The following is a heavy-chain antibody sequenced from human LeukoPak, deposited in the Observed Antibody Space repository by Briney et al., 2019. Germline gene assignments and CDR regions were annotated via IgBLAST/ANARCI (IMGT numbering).Heavy chain of an antibody. D-gene: IGHD5/OR15-5a*01. Sequence: SSVKVSCKTSGYIFTDYSINWVRQAPGERLEWMGWINVGNGNTKYSQKFQGRVTITRDRSASTAYLELSSLRSEDTALYYCARGRWSTTTASCYFDSWGQGTLVTVS. V-gene: IGHV1-3*01. CDR3: ARGRWSTTTASCYFDS. CDR2: INVGNGNT. CDR1: GYIFTDYS. J-gene: IGHJ4*02.